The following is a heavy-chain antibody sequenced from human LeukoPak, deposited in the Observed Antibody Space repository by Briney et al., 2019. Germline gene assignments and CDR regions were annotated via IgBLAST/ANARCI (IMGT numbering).Heavy chain of an antibody. Sequence: GGSLRLSCAASGFIFSTYDMSWVRQAPGKGLEWVSSITTSSSYIYYADSVRGRFAISRDNAKNSLYLQMNSLRAEDTAVYYCARGGYSYGRYYYYGMDVWGQGTTVTVSS. J-gene: IGHJ6*02. D-gene: IGHD5-18*01. V-gene: IGHV3-21*01. CDR2: ITTSSSYI. CDR3: ARGGYSYGRYYYYGMDV. CDR1: GFIFSTYD.